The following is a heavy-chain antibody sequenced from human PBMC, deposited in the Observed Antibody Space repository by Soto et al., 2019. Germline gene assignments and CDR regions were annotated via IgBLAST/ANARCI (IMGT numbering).Heavy chain of an antibody. CDR2: IYYSGST. CDR1: GGSISSCDYY. J-gene: IGHJ4*02. D-gene: IGHD6-19*01. Sequence: SETLSLTCTVSGGSISSCDYYWNWIRQPPGKGLEWIGYIYYSGSTYYNPSLKSRVTISVDTSKNQFSLKLSSVTAADTAVYYCARVAVAGTRVYYWGQGTLVTVS. CDR3: ARVAVAGTRVYY. V-gene: IGHV4-30-4*01.